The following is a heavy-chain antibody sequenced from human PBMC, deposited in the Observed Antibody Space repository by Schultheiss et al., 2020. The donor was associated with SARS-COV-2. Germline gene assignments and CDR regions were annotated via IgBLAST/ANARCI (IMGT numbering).Heavy chain of an antibody. V-gene: IGHV1-46*01. CDR2: INPSGGST. D-gene: IGHD1-14*01. J-gene: IGHJ6*02. CDR3: ARDGGEDGNRQTGVGYYYDYYGMEV. CDR1: GGTFSSYA. Sequence: GESLKISCKASGGTFSSYAISWVRQAPGQGLEWMGIINPSGGSTSYAQKFQGRVTMTRDTSTSTVYMELRSLRSDDTAVYYCARDGGEDGNRQTGVGYYYDYYGMEVWVQGTTVTVSS.